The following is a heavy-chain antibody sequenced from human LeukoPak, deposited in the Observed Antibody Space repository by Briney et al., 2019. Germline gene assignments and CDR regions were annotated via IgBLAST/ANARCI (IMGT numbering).Heavy chain of an antibody. CDR1: GFTFSVHY. J-gene: IGHJ5*02. V-gene: IGHV3-72*01. CDR3: NRWDRGMCGS. Sequence: QSGGSLRLSCAASGFTFSVHYMEWVRQAPGKGLEWVGRTKNKAQSYATEYAASVKGRFTISRDESKNLLYLQMNSLEIEDTAVYYCNRWDRGMCGSWGQGALVTVSS. D-gene: IGHD1-26*01. CDR2: TKNKAQSYAT.